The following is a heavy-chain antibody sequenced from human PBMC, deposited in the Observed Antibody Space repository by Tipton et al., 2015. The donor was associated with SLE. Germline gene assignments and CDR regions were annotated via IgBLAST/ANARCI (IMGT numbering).Heavy chain of an antibody. V-gene: IGHV1-69*04. CDR3: ARGRVQKESFDSVSYCRFSIDV. D-gene: IGHD3-10*01. Sequence: QSGPEVKMPGSPVKVSCKASGYTFSRYTVNWVRQAPGQGLECMGRIIPMLGVADYAQKFQGRVTITADISTTTVYMELSSLRSEDTAVYYCARGRVQKESFDSVSYCRFSIDVWGQGTTVTVSS. CDR1: GYTFSRYT. CDR2: IIPMLGVA. J-gene: IGHJ6*02.